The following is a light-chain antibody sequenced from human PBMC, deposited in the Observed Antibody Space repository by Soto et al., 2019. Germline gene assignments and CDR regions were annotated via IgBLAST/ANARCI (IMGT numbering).Light chain of an antibody. CDR1: QGISSA. CDR2: DAS. Sequence: AIQLTQSPSSLSASVGDRVTITCRASQGISSALAWYQQKPGKAPKLLIYDASSSESGVPSRFSGSGSGTDFTLTISSLQPEDFATYYCQKFNSYPFTFGPGTKVDIK. J-gene: IGKJ3*01. V-gene: IGKV1-13*02. CDR3: QKFNSYPFT.